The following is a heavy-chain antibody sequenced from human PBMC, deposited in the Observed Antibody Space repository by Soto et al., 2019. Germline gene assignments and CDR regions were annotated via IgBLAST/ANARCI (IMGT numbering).Heavy chain of an antibody. V-gene: IGHV3-53*01. Sequence: EVQLVESGGGLIQPGGSRSLSCQAPGFPIIGNYLPWVRRAPGKGLEGVSFIFSGDNTFSSDSGKGRFTISRDSSKNTVYLQMNRLRGDDTAVYFCATGLTLPVRPSFDTWGQGTLLTVSS. CDR3: ATGLTLPVRPSFDT. D-gene: IGHD2-21*02. J-gene: IGHJ5*02. CDR1: GFPIIGNY. CDR2: IFSGDNT.